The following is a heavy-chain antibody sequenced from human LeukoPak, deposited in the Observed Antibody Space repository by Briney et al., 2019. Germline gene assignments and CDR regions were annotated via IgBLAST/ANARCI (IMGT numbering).Heavy chain of an antibody. CDR1: GGTFSSYA. Sequence: ASVKVSCKASGGTFSSYAISWVRQAPGQGLEWMGGIIPIFGTANYAQKFQGRVTITADKSTSTAYMELSSLRSEDTAVYYCAKGQAAAGTWWFDPWGQGTLVTVSS. V-gene: IGHV1-69*06. J-gene: IGHJ5*02. D-gene: IGHD6-13*01. CDR3: AKGQAAAGTWWFDP. CDR2: IIPIFGTA.